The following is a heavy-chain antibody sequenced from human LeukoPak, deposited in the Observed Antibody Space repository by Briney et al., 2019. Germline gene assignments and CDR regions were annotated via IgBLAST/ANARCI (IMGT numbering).Heavy chain of an antibody. CDR1: GFSLSTSGVG. J-gene: IGHJ4*02. CDR3: ALTYYYDSSGYYRYYFDY. D-gene: IGHD3-22*01. Sequence: ESGPTLVNPTQTLTLTCTFSGFSLSTSGVGVGWIRQPPGKALEWLALIYWDDDKRYSPSLKSRLTITKDTSKNQVVLKMTNMDPVDTATYYCALTYYYDSSGYYRYYFDYWGQGTLVTVSS. CDR2: IYWDDDK. V-gene: IGHV2-5*02.